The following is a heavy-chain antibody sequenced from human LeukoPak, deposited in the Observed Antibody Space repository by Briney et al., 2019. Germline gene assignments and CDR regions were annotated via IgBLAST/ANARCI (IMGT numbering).Heavy chain of an antibody. J-gene: IGHJ5*02. CDR1: GGSISSYY. Sequence: SETLSLTCTVSGGSISSYYWSWIRQPPGKGLEWIGYIYYSGSTNYNPSLKSRVTISVDTSKNQFSLKLSSVTAADTAVYYCARVAVGPPNWFDPWGQGTLVTVSS. CDR3: ARVAVGPPNWFDP. CDR2: IYYSGST. D-gene: IGHD3-10*01. V-gene: IGHV4-59*01.